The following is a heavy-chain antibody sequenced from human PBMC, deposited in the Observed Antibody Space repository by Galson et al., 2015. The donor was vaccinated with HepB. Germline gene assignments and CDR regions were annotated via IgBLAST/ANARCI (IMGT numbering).Heavy chain of an antibody. CDR1: GYTFTSYY. D-gene: IGHD3-3*01. V-gene: IGHV1-46*01. CDR3: ARDGPSYYDFWSGYYSYFDY. Sequence: SVKVSCKASGYTFTSYYMHWVRQAPGQGLEWMGIINPSGGSTSYAQKFQGRVTMTRDTSTSTVYMELSSLRSEDTAVYYCARDGPSYYDFWSGYYSYFDYWGQGTLVTVSS. CDR2: INPSGGST. J-gene: IGHJ4*02.